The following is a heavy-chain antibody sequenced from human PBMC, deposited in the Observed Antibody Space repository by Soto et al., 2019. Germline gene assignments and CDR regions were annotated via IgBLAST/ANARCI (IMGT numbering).Heavy chain of an antibody. CDR3: TSRRDWTAVAPLDH. V-gene: IGHV3-73*02. D-gene: IGHD5-18*01. J-gene: IGHJ4*02. CDR2: IRNKTNNYAT. CDR1: GFSFSDSA. Sequence: EVQLLEYGGGLVQPGGSLKLSCEASGFSFSDSAIHWVRQASGKGLEWVGRIRNKTNNYATAFNAPVKGRFTISSDDSKNTVYLQMNNLTLDDTALYYCTSRRDWTAVAPLDHWGQGTLVTVSS.